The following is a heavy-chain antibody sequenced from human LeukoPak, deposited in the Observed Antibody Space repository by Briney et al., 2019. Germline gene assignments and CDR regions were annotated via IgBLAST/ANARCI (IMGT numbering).Heavy chain of an antibody. J-gene: IGHJ6*03. Sequence: PGGSLKLSCVGSGFAFNSYTITWVRQAPGKGLEWVSSITSTSAYRQYADSVRGRFTISRDNAKNSLYLQMNSLGAEDTAVYHCARVTAGATTLSYYYYSMDVWGKGTTVTVSS. CDR3: ARVTAGATTLSYYYYSMDV. CDR1: GFAFNSYT. D-gene: IGHD1-26*01. CDR2: ITSTSAYR. V-gene: IGHV3-21*01.